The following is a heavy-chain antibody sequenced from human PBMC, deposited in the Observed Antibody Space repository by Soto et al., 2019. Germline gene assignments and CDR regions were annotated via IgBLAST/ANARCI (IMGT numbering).Heavy chain of an antibody. Sequence: QVQLQESGPGLVKPSQTLSLTCTVYGDSISSGGYYWSWIRRHPGKGLEWIGYIYYSGNTYYNPSLRSRSTISVDTSKKQCSLKLSSVTAADTAVYYCARDRTDILAFDSWGQGTLVTVSS. J-gene: IGHJ5*01. CDR1: GDSISSGGYY. D-gene: IGHD3-9*01. V-gene: IGHV4-31*03. CDR3: ARDRTDILAFDS. CDR2: IYYSGNT.